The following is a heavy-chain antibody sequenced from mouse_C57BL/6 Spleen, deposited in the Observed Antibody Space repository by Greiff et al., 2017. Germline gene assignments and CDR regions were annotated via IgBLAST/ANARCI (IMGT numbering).Heavy chain of an antibody. Sequence: EVKLVESGEGLVKPGGSLKLSCAASGFTFSSYAMSWVRQTPEKRLEWVAYISSGGDYIYYADTVKGRFTISRDNARNTLYLQMSSLKSEDTAMYYCTRSSYYYGRGYFDVWGTGTTVTVSS. J-gene: IGHJ1*03. D-gene: IGHD1-1*01. CDR2: ISSGGDYI. CDR1: GFTFSSYA. CDR3: TRSSYYYGRGYFDV. V-gene: IGHV5-9-1*02.